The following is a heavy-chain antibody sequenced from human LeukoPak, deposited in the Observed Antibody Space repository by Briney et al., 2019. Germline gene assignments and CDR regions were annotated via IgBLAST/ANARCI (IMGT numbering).Heavy chain of an antibody. V-gene: IGHV3-23*01. CDR2: FSGSISKT. J-gene: IGHJ4*02. Sequence: GGSLRLSCAASGFTFTTHAMSWVRQAPGKGLEWVSAFSGSISKTYYANSVKGRFTISRVNSKNTLYLQMSSLRAEDTALYYCAKQRAGSAWFTLDYWGPGTLVTVSS. CDR3: AKQRAGSAWFTLDY. CDR1: GFTFTTHA. D-gene: IGHD6-19*01.